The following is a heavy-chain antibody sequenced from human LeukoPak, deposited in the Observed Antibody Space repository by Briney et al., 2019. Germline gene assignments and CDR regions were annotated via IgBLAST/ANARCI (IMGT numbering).Heavy chain of an antibody. J-gene: IGHJ3*02. V-gene: IGHV3-53*01. CDR1: GFTVSSNY. Sequence: GGSLRLSCAASGFTVSSNYMSWVRQAPGKGLEWVSVIYSGGSTYYADSVKGRFTISRDNSKNTLYLQMNSLRAEDTAVYYCAKSCSSDWYLLGDAFDIWGQGTMVTVSS. D-gene: IGHD6-19*01. CDR2: IYSGGST. CDR3: AKSCSSDWYLLGDAFDI.